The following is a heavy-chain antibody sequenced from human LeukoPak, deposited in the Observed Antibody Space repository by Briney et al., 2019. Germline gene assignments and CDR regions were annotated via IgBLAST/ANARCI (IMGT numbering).Heavy chain of an antibody. CDR1: GYTFTGYY. D-gene: IGHD3-10*01. Sequence: ASVKVSCKASGYTFTGYYMHWVRQAPGQGREWMGRINPNSGGTNYAQKFQVRVTMTRDTSISTAYMVLSRLRSDDTAVYYCASSLVRGVIAYWGQGTLVTVSS. CDR3: ASSLVRGVIAY. J-gene: IGHJ4*02. CDR2: INPNSGGT. V-gene: IGHV1-2*06.